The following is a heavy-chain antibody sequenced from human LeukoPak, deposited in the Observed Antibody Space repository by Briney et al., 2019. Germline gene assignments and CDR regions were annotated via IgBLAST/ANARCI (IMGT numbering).Heavy chain of an antibody. CDR2: ISYSGST. J-gene: IGHJ3*02. CDR3: ARQGYDILTGYIDAFDI. D-gene: IGHD3-9*01. V-gene: IGHV4-59*08. Sequence: KPSETLSLTCTVSGGSISSYYWSWIRQPPGKGLEWIGYISYSGSTNYNPSLKSRVTISIDTSKNRFSLKLRSVTAADTAIYYCARQGYDILTGYIDAFDIWGQGTMVTVSS. CDR1: GGSISSYY.